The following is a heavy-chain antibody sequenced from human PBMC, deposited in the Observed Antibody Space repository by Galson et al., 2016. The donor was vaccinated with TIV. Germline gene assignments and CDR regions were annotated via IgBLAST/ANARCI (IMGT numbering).Heavy chain of an antibody. CDR1: GGSFSGYY. J-gene: IGHJ6*03. CDR2: VYYSGST. CDR3: AREKVEMTTVDHFYYYMDV. V-gene: IGHV4-59*01. Sequence: ETLSLTCTVYGGSFSGYYWTWIRRPPGKGLEWIGYVYYSGSTDYNPSLKGRVTISPDTSENQVSLKLTSVTAADTAIYYCAREKVEMTTVDHFYYYMDVWGKGTTVTVSS. D-gene: IGHD4-11*01.